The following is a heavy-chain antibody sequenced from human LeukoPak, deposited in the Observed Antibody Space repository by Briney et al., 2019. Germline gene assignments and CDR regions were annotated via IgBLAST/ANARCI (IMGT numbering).Heavy chain of an antibody. CDR3: SRDQRPYSSAWSPYGGMDV. CDR2: IYSGGTT. CDR1: GFTFDDYA. D-gene: IGHD6-19*01. V-gene: IGHV3-66*01. J-gene: IGHJ6*02. Sequence: PGGSLRLSCAASGFTFDDYAMHWVRQAPGKGLEWVSIIYSGGTTVYADSVRGRFTVSRDSSKNTLYLQMNSLTVEDTAVYFCSRDQRPYSSAWSPYGGMDVWGQGTTVIVSS.